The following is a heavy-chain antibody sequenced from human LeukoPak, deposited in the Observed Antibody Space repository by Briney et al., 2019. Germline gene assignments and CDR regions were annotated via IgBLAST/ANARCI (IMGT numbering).Heavy chain of an antibody. D-gene: IGHD5-18*01. Sequence: GASVKVSCKASGGTFSSYAISWVRQAPGQGLEWMGGIIPIFGTANYAQKFQGRVTITADESTSTAYMELSSLRSEDTAVYYCARVDTAMEQLFDYWGQGTLVTVSS. CDR2: IIPIFGTA. J-gene: IGHJ4*02. CDR1: GGTFSSYA. CDR3: ARVDTAMEQLFDY. V-gene: IGHV1-69*13.